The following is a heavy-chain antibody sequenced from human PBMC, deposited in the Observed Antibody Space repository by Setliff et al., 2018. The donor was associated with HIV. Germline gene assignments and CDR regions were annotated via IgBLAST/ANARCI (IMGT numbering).Heavy chain of an antibody. CDR2: IYTSGST. J-gene: IGHJ4*02. CDR1: GGSISSGSYY. CDR3: VRLSPEVILFDY. V-gene: IGHV4-61*09. D-gene: IGHD3-16*02. Sequence: NPSETLSLTCTVSGGSISSGSYYWSWIRQPAGKGLEWIGHIYTSGSTNYNPSPKSRVTISVDTSKNQFSLKLSSVTAADTAVYYCVRLSPEVILFDYWGQGTLVTVSS.